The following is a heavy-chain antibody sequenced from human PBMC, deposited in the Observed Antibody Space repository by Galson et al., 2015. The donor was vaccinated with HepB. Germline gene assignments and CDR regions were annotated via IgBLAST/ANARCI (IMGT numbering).Heavy chain of an antibody. CDR1: GFTFSSYW. V-gene: IGHV3-48*03. Sequence: SLRLSCAASGFTFSSYWMTWVRQAPGKGLEWVSYISSSGSTIYYADSVKGRFTISRDNAKNSLYLQMNSLRAEDTAVYYCARDTAEYYDFWSSYGMDVWGQGTTVTVSS. D-gene: IGHD3-3*01. J-gene: IGHJ6*02. CDR3: ARDTAEYYDFWSSYGMDV. CDR2: ISSSGSTI.